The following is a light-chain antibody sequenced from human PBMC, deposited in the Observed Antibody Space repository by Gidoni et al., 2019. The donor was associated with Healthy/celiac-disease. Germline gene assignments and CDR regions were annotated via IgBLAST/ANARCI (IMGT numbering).Light chain of an antibody. J-gene: IGKJ4*01. V-gene: IGKV2-28*01. CDR2: LCS. CDR1: QSLMHSNGYNY. Sequence: ILLTQSPLSLPVTPGEPASISCRSSQSLMHSNGYNYLDWYLQKPRQSPQLLIYLCSNRASGDPDRISGSGTGTDFTLKISRVEAEDVGVYYCMQALQTVLTFGGGTKVEIK. CDR3: MQALQTVLT.